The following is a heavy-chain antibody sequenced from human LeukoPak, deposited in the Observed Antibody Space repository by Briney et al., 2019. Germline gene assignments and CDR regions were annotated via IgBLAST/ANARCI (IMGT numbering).Heavy chain of an antibody. J-gene: IGHJ4*02. Sequence: GGSLRLSCAASGFTFSSYAMGWVRQAPGKGLEWVSAISGSGGSTYYADSVKGRLTISRDNSKNTLYLQMNSLRAEDTAVYYCAKGRSTTYCGGDCYSDYWGQGTLVTVSS. V-gene: IGHV3-23*01. CDR2: ISGSGGST. D-gene: IGHD2-21*02. CDR3: AKGRSTTYCGGDCYSDY. CDR1: GFTFSSYA.